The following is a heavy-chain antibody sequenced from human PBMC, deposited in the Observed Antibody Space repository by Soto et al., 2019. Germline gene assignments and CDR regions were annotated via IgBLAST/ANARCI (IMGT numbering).Heavy chain of an antibody. Sequence: QVQLQESGPGLVKPSETLSLTCTVSNDSISTYYWTWIRQPPGKGLEWIGFIYYSGATNYNPSLHSCVTLSVDTSKTQFSLKMNSVPAADTAVYYCASPGRDWGALHYWGQGTLVTVSS. CDR1: NDSISTYY. D-gene: IGHD7-27*01. V-gene: IGHV4-59*08. CDR3: ASPGRDWGALHY. CDR2: IYYSGAT. J-gene: IGHJ4*02.